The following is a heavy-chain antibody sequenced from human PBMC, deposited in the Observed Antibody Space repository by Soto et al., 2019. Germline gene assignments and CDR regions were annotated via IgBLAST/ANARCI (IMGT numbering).Heavy chain of an antibody. CDR2: IIPIFGTA. V-gene: IGHV1-69*13. CDR3: ARVTTYLSREYYFDY. CDR1: GGTFSSYA. D-gene: IGHD4-17*01. J-gene: IGHJ4*02. Sequence: ASVKVSCKASGGTFSSYAISWVRQAPGQGLEWMGGIIPIFGTANYAQKFQGGVTITADESTSTAYMELSSLRSEDTAVYYCARVTTYLSREYYFDYWGQGTLVTVSS.